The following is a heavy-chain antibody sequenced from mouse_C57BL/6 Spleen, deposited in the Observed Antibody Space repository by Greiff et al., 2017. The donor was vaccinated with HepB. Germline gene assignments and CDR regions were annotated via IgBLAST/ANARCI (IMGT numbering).Heavy chain of an antibody. Sequence: QVQLKQPGAELVMPGASVKLSCKASGYTFTSYWMHWVKQRPGQGLEWIGEIDPSDSYTNYNQKFKGKSTLTVDKSSSTAYMQLSSLTSEDSAVYYCARAPTGTRYFDYWGQGTTLTVSS. CDR3: ARAPTGTRYFDY. V-gene: IGHV1-69*01. CDR2: IDPSDSYT. CDR1: GYTFTSYW. D-gene: IGHD4-1*02. J-gene: IGHJ2*01.